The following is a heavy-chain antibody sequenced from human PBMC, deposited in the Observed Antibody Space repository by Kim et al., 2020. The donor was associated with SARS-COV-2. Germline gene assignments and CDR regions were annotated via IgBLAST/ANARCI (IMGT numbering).Heavy chain of an antibody. V-gene: IGHV3-33*06. CDR3: AKQGGFETFDP. CDR2: ICYVGGNK. D-gene: IGHD1-26*01. J-gene: IGHJ5*02. Sequence: GGSLRLSCAASGFTFSSYAMHWVRQAPGEGLEWVSVICYVGGNKYYAASVKGRFTISRDTSKNTLYLQMNSLRGEDTAVYYCAKQGGFETFDPWGQGSL. CDR1: GFTFSSYA.